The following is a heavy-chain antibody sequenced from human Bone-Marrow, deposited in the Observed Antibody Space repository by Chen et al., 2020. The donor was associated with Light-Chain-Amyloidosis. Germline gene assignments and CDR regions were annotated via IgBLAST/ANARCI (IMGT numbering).Heavy chain of an antibody. D-gene: IGHD2-21*01. CDR3: VKDFVGPRDY. CDR1: TSTISEYW. CDR2: TNPDGSRT. Sequence: EVQLVGSGGGLVQPAGSLRLSCAASTSTISEYWMHWVRQAPGKGLVWVARTNPDGSRTDHAGSVRGRFTISRDDARNTLYLQMRSLRAEDTAVYYCVKDFVGPRDYWGPGDLVTVSS. J-gene: IGHJ4*02. V-gene: IGHV3-74*02.